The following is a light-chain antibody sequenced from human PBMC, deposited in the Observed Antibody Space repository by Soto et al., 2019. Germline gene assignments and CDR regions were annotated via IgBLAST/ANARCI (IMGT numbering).Light chain of an antibody. V-gene: IGKV3D-7*01. CDR2: GAS. CDR3: QQYGSPRT. Sequence: EIVMTQSPATLSLSPGERATLSCRASQSVSSSYLSWYQEKPGQAPRLLIYGASITATGIPARFSGSGSGTDFTLTISSLQPEDFAVYYCQQYGSPRTFGQGTKVDIK. J-gene: IGKJ1*01. CDR1: QSVSSSY.